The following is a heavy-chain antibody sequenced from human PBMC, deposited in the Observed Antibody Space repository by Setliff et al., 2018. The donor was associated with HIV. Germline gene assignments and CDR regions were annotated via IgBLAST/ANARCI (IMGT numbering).Heavy chain of an antibody. J-gene: IGHJ3*02. CDR1: GYTLSELS. V-gene: IGHV1-24*01. Sequence: ASVKVSCKVSGYTLSELSMHWVRQAPGEGLEWMGGFDPEDGETIYAEKFQGRVTMTEDTATETAYMELSSLRSEDTAVYYCARGSLGAFDIWGQGTMVTVSS. D-gene: IGHD7-27*01. CDR2: FDPEDGET. CDR3: ARGSLGAFDI.